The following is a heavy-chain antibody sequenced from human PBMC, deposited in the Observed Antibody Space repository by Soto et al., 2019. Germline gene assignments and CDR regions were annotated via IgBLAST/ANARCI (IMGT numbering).Heavy chain of an antibody. CDR2: TYYRSKWYN. CDR1: GDSVSSNSAA. D-gene: IGHD2-15*01. V-gene: IGHV6-1*01. J-gene: IGHJ6*02. CDR3: ARAWCDCSGGSCYCDGMDV. Sequence: SQTLSLTCAISGDSVSSNSAAWNWIRQSPSRGLEWLGRTYYRSKWYNDYAVSVKSRITINPDTSKNQFSLQLNSVTPEDTAVYYCARAWCDCSGGSCYCDGMDVWGQGTTVTVSS.